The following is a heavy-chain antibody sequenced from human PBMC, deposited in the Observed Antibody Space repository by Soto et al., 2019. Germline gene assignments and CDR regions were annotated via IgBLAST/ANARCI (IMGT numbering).Heavy chain of an antibody. CDR1: GFIFGAYA. CDR3: AKAQWLLGGDYFDS. J-gene: IGHJ4*02. CDR2: ISDTVGTT. D-gene: IGHD6-19*01. V-gene: IGHV3-23*01. Sequence: EVQLLESGGGLVQPGGSLRLSCEASGFIFGAYAMAWVRQAPGKGLEWVASISDTVGTTYYADSVKGRFTVSRDISKSTLFLQMNSLRVDDTAVYYCAKAQWLLGGDYFDSWGQGTQVTVYS.